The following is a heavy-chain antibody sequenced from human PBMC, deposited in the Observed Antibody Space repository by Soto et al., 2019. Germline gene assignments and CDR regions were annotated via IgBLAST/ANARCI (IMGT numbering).Heavy chain of an antibody. V-gene: IGHV1-69*12. CDR2: IIPSFDTA. D-gene: IGHD2-2*01. J-gene: IGHJ6*02. CDR3: AILDCISSSCYYYYYYGMDV. Sequence: QVQLVQSGAEVKKPGSSVKVSCKASGGTFSSYAISWVRQAPGQGLEWMGGIIPSFDTANYAQKFQGRVTITADESTSTAYMELSSMRSEDTAVYYCAILDCISSSCYYYYYYGMDVWGQGTTVTVSS. CDR1: GGTFSSYA.